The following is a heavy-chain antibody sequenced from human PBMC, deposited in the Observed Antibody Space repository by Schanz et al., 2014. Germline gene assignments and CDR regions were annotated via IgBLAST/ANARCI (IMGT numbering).Heavy chain of an antibody. Sequence: EVQLLESGGGLVQPGGSLRLSCAASGFTFSIYGMSWVRQAPGKGLEWVSRMIGSGSSVFYADSVRGRFAISRDNSKNTLYLEMNSLRAEDTAVYYCARDGRPPFYGSGDHYYWGQGTLVTVSS. CDR2: MIGSGSSV. D-gene: IGHD3-10*01. V-gene: IGHV3-23*01. J-gene: IGHJ4*02. CDR1: GFTFSIYG. CDR3: ARDGRPPFYGSGDHYY.